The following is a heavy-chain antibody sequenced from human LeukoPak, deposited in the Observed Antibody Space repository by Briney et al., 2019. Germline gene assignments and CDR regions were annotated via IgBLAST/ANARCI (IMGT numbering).Heavy chain of an antibody. J-gene: IGHJ5*02. V-gene: IGHV3-21*01. Sequence: PGGSLRLSCAASGFTFSSYSMNWVRQARGKELAWVSSISSSSSYIYYADSVKGRFTISRDNAKNSLYLQKNSLRAEDTAVYYCARDSTGFDPWGQGTLVTVSS. CDR3: ARDSTGFDP. CDR1: GFTFSSYS. CDR2: ISSSSSYI. D-gene: IGHD4-17*01.